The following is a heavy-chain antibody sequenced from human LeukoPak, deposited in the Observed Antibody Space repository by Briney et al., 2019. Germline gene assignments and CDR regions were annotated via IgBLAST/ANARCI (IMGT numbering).Heavy chain of an antibody. D-gene: IGHD6-19*01. CDR3: ASGGRGQWLVFDY. J-gene: IGHJ4*02. CDR1: GFTFSSYW. CDR2: INSDGSST. Sequence: GGTLRLSCAASGFTFSSYWMHWLRQAPGKGLVWVSHINSDGSSTSYADSVKGRFTIYSDNSKNTLYLQMNSLGAEDTAVYCCASGGRGQWLVFDYWGQGTLVTVSS. V-gene: IGHV3-74*01.